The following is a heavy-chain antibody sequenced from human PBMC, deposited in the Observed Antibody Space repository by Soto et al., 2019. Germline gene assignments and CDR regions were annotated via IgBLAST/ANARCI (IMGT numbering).Heavy chain of an antibody. V-gene: IGHV3-21*01. CDR3: ARDARGSGSYQVYEHGMDV. J-gene: IGHJ6*02. D-gene: IGHD3-10*01. Sequence: GGSLRLSCAASGFTFSTSGMNWVRQAPGRGLEWVSSISGSSSYIHYADSVKGRFTISRDNARNSLFLQMNSLRAEDTAVYYCARDARGSGSYQVYEHGMDVWGQGTTVTVSS. CDR2: ISGSSSYI. CDR1: GFTFSTSG.